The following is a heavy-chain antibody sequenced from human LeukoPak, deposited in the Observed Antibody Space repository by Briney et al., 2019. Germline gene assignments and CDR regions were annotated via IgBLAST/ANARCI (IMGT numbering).Heavy chain of an antibody. CDR3: ARDGGIAAAGSGY. Sequence: SVKVSCKASGGTFSSYTISWVRQAPGQGLEWMGRIIPILGIANYAQKFQGRVTITADKSTSTAYMELSSLRSEDTAVYYCARDGGIAAAGSGYWGQGTLVTVSS. CDR1: GGTFSSYT. D-gene: IGHD6-13*01. J-gene: IGHJ4*02. V-gene: IGHV1-69*04. CDR2: IIPILGIA.